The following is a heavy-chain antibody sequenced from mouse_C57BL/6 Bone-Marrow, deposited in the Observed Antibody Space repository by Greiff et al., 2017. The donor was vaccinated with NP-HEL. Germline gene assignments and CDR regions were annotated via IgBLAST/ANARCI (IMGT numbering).Heavy chain of an antibody. CDR2: IYPRSGNT. D-gene: IGHD2-3*01. V-gene: IGHV1-81*01. CDR3: ARYDGYFWFAY. J-gene: IGHJ3*01. CDR1: GYTFTSYG. Sequence: QVQLKQPGAELARPGASVKLSCKASGYTFTSYGISWVKQRTGQGLEWIGEIYPRSGNTYYNEKFKGKATLTADKSSSTAYMELRSLTSEDSAVYFCARYDGYFWFAYWGQGTLVTVSA.